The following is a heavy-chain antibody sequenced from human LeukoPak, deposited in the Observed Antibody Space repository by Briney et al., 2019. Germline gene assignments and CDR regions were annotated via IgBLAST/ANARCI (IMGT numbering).Heavy chain of an antibody. CDR1: GITLGSAG. V-gene: IGHV3-20*01. J-gene: IGHJ3*02. CDR2: ISSEGDK. D-gene: IGHD6-13*01. CDR3: VRVLKVMGSGWYGDDFDM. Sequence: GGSLRLSCTASGITLGSAGIHWVRQVPGKGPEWVSRISSEGDKSYVNAVKGGCTVSSNNGANTKLLELKSLCVADKSMYDCVRVLKVMGSGWYGDDFDMWGQGTMVIVSS.